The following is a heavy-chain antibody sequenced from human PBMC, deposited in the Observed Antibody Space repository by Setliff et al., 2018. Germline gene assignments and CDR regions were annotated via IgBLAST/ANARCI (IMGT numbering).Heavy chain of an antibody. V-gene: IGHV1-18*01. CDR1: GYTFTSYG. CDR3: ARDRGYNFWSGYFVKDYFDY. D-gene: IGHD3-3*01. CDR2: ISAYNGNT. J-gene: IGHJ4*01. Sequence: ASVKVSCKASGYTFTSYGISWVRQAPGQGLEWMGWISAYNGNTNYAQKLQGRVTMTTDTSTSTAYMELRSLRFDDTAVYYCARDRGYNFWSGYFVKDYFDYWGHGTLVTVSS.